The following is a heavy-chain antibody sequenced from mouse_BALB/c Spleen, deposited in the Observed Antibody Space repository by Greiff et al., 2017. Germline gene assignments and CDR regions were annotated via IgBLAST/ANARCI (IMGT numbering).Heavy chain of an antibody. CDR2: INPSNGGT. CDR1: GYTFTSYY. J-gene: IGHJ4*01. V-gene: IGHV1S81*02. Sequence: QVQLKQPGAELVKPGASVKLSCKASGYTFTSYYMYWVKQRPGQGLEWIGGINPSNGGTNFNEKFKSKATLTVDKSSSTAYMQLSSLTSEDSAVYYCTRGKYGNYVDAMDYWGQGTSVTVSS. CDR3: TRGKYGNYVDAMDY. D-gene: IGHD2-10*02.